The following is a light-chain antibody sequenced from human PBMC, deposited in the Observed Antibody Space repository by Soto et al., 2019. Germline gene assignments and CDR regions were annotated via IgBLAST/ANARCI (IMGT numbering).Light chain of an antibody. CDR3: LQDYNSPLT. CDR1: QSVNTW. J-gene: IGKJ4*01. V-gene: IGKV1-5*01. CDR2: DAS. Sequence: IHITQSHSTLSASVRDRVTITWRDSQSVNTWLAWFQQKPGKVPKLLIFDASTLQTGVPLRFGGGGSGTEFTLTISGLQPDDFATYYCLQDYNSPLTFGGGTKV.